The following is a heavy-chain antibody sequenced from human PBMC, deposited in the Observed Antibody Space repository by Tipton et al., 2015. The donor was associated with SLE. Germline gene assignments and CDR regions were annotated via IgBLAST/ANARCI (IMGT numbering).Heavy chain of an antibody. CDR3: AGSSERGSFKLDY. CDR1: GGSISSYY. Sequence: TLSLTCTVSGGSISSYYWSWIRQPPGKGLEWIGEINHSGSTNYNPSLKSRVTISVDTSKNQFSLKLSSVTAADTAVYYCAGSSERGSFKLDYWGQGTLVTVSS. J-gene: IGHJ4*02. V-gene: IGHV4-34*01. CDR2: INHSGST. D-gene: IGHD3-16*01.